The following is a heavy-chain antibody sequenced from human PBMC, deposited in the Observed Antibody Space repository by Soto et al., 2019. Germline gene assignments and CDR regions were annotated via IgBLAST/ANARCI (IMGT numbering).Heavy chain of an antibody. D-gene: IGHD1-26*01. V-gene: IGHV3-30*04. Sequence: QVQLVESGGGVVQPGRSLRLSCATSGFTFSTFSMHWVRQAPGKGLEWVAHISYDGSEKDYADSVKGRFTISRDNSDNTLFLQMNSLNSEDTGVYYCARGPESGDFWGQGTLVTVPS. CDR3: ARGPESGDF. CDR2: ISYDGSEK. CDR1: GFTFSTFS. J-gene: IGHJ4*02.